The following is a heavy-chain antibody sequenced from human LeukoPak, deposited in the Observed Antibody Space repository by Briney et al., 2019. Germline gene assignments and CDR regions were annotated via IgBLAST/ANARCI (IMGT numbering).Heavy chain of an antibody. J-gene: IGHJ4*02. CDR2: INSDGSST. V-gene: IGHV3-74*01. CDR1: GFTFSSYW. Sequence: PGGSLRLSCAASGFTFSSYWMHWVRQAPGKGLVWVSRINSDGSSTSYADSVKGRFTISRDNAKNTLYLQMNSLRAEDTAVYYCARSYYDILTGYYKDHVFDYWGQGTLVNVSS. D-gene: IGHD3-9*01. CDR3: ARSYYDILTGYYKDHVFDY.